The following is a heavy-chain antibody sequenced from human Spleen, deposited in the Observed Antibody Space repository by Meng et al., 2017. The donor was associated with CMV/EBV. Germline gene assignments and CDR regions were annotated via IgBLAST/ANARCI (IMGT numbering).Heavy chain of an antibody. D-gene: IGHD7-27*01. CDR1: GFTFSSYT. CDR2: ISTSSNYI. CDR3: ARRGDQNFCDS. V-gene: IGHV3-21*01. J-gene: IGHJ4*02. Sequence: GESLKISCAASGFTFSSYTMNWVRQAPGKGLEWVASISTSSNYIYYADSVKGRFTISRDNAKNSLYLQMNSLRAEDTAVYYCARRGDQNFCDSWGQGTLVTVSS.